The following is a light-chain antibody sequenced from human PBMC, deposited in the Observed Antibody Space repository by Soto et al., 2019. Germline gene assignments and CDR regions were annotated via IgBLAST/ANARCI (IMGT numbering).Light chain of an antibody. V-gene: IGKV1-5*03. J-gene: IGKJ2*01. CDR2: KAS. Sequence: DIQMTQSPSTLSASVGDRVTITCRASQNINIWLAWYQYKPGTAPKVLIYKASTLETGVPTRFSGSGSGTEFTLTISGLQPDDFATYYCQQYNTYSRTFGQGTTVVIK. CDR3: QQYNTYSRT. CDR1: QNINIW.